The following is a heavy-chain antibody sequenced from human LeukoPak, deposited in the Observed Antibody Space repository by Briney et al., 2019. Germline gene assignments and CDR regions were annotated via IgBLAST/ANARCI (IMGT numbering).Heavy chain of an antibody. CDR2: SYHSGSI. CDR1: GGSISSGGYS. V-gene: IGHV4-30-2*01. Sequence: PSETLSLTCIVSGGSISSGGYSWNWIRQPPGKSLGWIGYSYHSGSIYYNPSLMSRVTISVDRSMNQISLKLNSVTAADTAVYYCARGDIVGGTFDHWGQGTLVTVSS. D-gene: IGHD1-26*01. J-gene: IGHJ4*02. CDR3: ARGDIVGGTFDH.